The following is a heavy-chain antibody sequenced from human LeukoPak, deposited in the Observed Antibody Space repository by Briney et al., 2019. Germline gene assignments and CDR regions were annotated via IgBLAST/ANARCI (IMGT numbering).Heavy chain of an antibody. J-gene: IGHJ4*02. CDR3: AKNKQWLLLDY. D-gene: IGHD6-19*01. CDR2: IKQDGSEK. V-gene: IGHV3-7*03. CDR1: GFTFSTYW. Sequence: PGGSLRLSCAVSGFTFSTYWMSWVRQAPGKGLEWVANIKQDGSEKYYVDSVKARFTISRDNANNSVYLQMNSLRVEDTAVYYCAKNKQWLLLDYWGQGTQVTVSS.